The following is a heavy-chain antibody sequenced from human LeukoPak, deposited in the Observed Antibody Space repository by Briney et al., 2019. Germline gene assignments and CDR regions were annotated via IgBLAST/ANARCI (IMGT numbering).Heavy chain of an antibody. CDR1: GYTFTGCY. D-gene: IGHD6-19*01. CDR3: AKGRRFGSGWTYYFDY. Sequence: GASVKVSCTASGYTFTGCYLHWVRQAPGQGLEWMGCVNPNSGDTNYAQKFQGSVTMTRDTSISTVYMELSRLRSDDTAVYYCAKGRRFGSGWTYYFDYWGQGTLVTVSS. V-gene: IGHV1-2*02. CDR2: VNPNSGDT. J-gene: IGHJ4*02.